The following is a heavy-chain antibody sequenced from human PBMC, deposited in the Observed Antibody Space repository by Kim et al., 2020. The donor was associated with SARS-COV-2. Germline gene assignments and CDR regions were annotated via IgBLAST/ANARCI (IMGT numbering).Heavy chain of an antibody. CDR2: ISSSSSTI. CDR3: ARRGYSYDWSDAFDI. J-gene: IGHJ3*02. D-gene: IGHD5-18*01. Sequence: GGSLRLSCAASGFTFSSYSMNWVRQAPGKGLEWVSYISSSSSTIYYADSVKGRFTISRDNAKNSLYLQMNSLRDEDTAVYYCARRGYSYDWSDAFDIWGQGTMVTVSS. V-gene: IGHV3-48*02. CDR1: GFTFSSYS.